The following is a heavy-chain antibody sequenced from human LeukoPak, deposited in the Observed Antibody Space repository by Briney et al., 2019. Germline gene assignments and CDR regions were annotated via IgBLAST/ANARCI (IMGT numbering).Heavy chain of an antibody. CDR1: GFIFSNYS. CDR2: INAVDANT. Sequence: GGSLILSCAASGFIFSNYSMTWVRQAPGKGLEWVSTINAVDANTYYADSVKGRFTVSRDNSENTLYLQMNSLRAEDTAVYYYAKLYLDTNWGKGTLVTVSS. CDR3: AKLYLDTN. J-gene: IGHJ4*02. D-gene: IGHD2-8*01. V-gene: IGHV3-23*01.